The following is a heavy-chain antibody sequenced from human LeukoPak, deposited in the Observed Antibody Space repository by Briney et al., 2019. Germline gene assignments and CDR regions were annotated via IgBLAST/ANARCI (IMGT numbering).Heavy chain of an antibody. J-gene: IGHJ4*02. CDR2: ISSSSSYI. CDR3: ARDRYSSGWYDY. D-gene: IGHD6-19*01. V-gene: IGHV3-21*01. Sequence: PGGSLRLSCAASGFTFSSYSMNWVRQAPGKGLEWVSSISSSSSYIYYADSVKGRFTISRDNAKNSLYLQMNSLRAEDTAVYYCARDRYSSGWYDYWGRGILVTVSS. CDR1: GFTFSSYS.